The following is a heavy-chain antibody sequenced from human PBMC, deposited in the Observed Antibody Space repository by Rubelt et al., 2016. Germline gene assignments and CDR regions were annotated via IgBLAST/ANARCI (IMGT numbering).Heavy chain of an antibody. CDR1: GGSLSDYY. J-gene: IGHJ6*03. CDR3: ARSTWMGSYYDMDV. CDR2: VKHGEGT. D-gene: IGHD1-1*01. V-gene: IGHV4-34*01. Sequence: QVQLQQWGAGLLKPSETLSLTCAVYGGSLSDYYWNWIRQSPGKGLEWIGDVKHGEGTNYNPSLKSRVTISVDTSKYQFSLCLGAGTASDTALYDCARSTWMGSYYDMDVWGLGTTVTVS.